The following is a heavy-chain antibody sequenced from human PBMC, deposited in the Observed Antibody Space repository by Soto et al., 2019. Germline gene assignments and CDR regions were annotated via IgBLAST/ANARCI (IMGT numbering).Heavy chain of an antibody. CDR3: AKEHWFDP. V-gene: IGHV3-43*01. J-gene: IGHJ5*01. Sequence: GGSLRLSCAASGFTFDDYTMHWVRQAPGKGLEWVSLISWDGARIYYADSVRGRFTISRDNSKNSLYLQMNSLRTEDTALYYCAKEHWFDPWGQGTLVTVSS. CDR2: ISWDGARI. CDR1: GFTFDDYT.